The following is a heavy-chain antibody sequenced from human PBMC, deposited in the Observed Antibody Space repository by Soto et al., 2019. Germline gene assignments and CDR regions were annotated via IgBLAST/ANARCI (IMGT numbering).Heavy chain of an antibody. CDR3: ARHEYKNLKMKYYYFYGLDV. Sequence: GESLKISCKGSGYKFGAYWIGWVRQMPGKGLEWVGVIYPGDSDTRYGPAFQGQVTISTDKSISTVYLQWSSLKASDTAIYYCARHEYKNLKMKYYYFYGLDVWGQGTAVTVSS. J-gene: IGHJ6*02. V-gene: IGHV5-51*01. D-gene: IGHD1-1*01. CDR2: IYPGDSDT. CDR1: GYKFGAYW.